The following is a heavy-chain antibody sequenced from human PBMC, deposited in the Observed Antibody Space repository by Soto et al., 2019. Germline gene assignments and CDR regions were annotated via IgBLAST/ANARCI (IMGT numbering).Heavy chain of an antibody. CDR3: VKDGSSGWPYFDDMDV. CDR2: ILYDGSKK. V-gene: IGHV3-30*18. CDR1: GFTFSSYG. J-gene: IGHJ6*02. Sequence: GGSLRLSCAASGFTFSSYGMHWVRQAPGKGLEWVAVILYDGSKKYYADSVKGRFTISRDNAKNTLYLQMSSLRAEDTALYYCVKDGSSGWPYFDDMDVWGQGTTVTVSS. D-gene: IGHD6-19*01.